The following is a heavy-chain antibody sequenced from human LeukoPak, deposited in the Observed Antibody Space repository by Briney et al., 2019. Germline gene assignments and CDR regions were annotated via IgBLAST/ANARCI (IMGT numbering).Heavy chain of an antibody. CDR3: ARVDFWSGYPIDY. D-gene: IGHD3-3*01. CDR2: IKQDGSEK. CDR1: GYTFSTYW. Sequence: PGGSLRLSCVVSGYTFSTYWMSWVRQAPGKGLEWVASIKQDGSEKYYVGSVRGRFTISRDNAKNSLYLQMNSLRAADTAVYYCARVDFWSGYPIDYWGQGTLVTVSS. J-gene: IGHJ4*02. V-gene: IGHV3-7*01.